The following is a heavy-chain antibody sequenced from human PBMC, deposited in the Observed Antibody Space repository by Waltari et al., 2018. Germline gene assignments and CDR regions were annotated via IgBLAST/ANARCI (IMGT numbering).Heavy chain of an antibody. CDR3: ARNSGSYRGGAFDI. CDR2: IYYSGST. Sequence: QVHLQESGPGLVKPSETLSLTCTVSGGSISSYYWSWIRQPPGKGLEWIGYIYYSGSTNDNPALTSRVTISVDTSKNQFSLKLSSVTAADTAVYYCARNSGSYRGGAFDIWGQGTMVTVSS. CDR1: GGSISSYY. J-gene: IGHJ3*02. D-gene: IGHD1-26*01. V-gene: IGHV4-59*01.